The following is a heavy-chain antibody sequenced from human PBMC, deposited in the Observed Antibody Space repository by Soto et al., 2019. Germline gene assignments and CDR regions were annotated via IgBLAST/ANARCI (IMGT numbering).Heavy chain of an antibody. V-gene: IGHV3-23*01. Sequence: EVQLLESGGGLVQPGGSLRLSCAASGFTFSNYAVTWVRQAPGNGLEWVSTISGSGGSTYYADSVKGRFTISRDNSKNTLYLQMNSLRAEDTAVYYCAKDQGSSWYEIDYWGQGTLVTGSS. D-gene: IGHD6-13*01. CDR3: AKDQGSSWYEIDY. J-gene: IGHJ4*02. CDR1: GFTFSNYA. CDR2: ISGSGGST.